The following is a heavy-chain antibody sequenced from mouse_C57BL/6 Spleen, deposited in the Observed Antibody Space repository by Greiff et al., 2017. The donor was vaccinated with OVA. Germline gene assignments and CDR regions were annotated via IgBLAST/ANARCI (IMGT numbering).Heavy chain of an antibody. CDR3: ARGIYYDYDGVLAY. D-gene: IGHD2-4*01. J-gene: IGHJ3*01. V-gene: IGHV1-50*01. Sequence: QVQLQQPGAELVKPGASVKLSCKASGYTFTSYWMQWVKHRPGQGLEWIGEIDPSDSYTNYNQKFKGKATLTVDTSSSTAYMQLSSLTSEDSAVYYCARGIYYDYDGVLAYWGQGTLVTVSA. CDR2: IDPSDSYT. CDR1: GYTFTSYW.